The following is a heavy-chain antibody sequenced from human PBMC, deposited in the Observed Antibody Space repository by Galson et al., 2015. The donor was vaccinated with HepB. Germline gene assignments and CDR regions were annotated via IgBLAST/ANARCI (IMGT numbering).Heavy chain of an antibody. CDR2: INWNDDK. J-gene: IGHJ4*02. V-gene: IGHV2-5*01. CDR3: ARSLGLVGPYFDY. Sequence: PALVKPTQTLTLTCTFSGFSLRVSGMGVGWIRQPPGKALEWLAFINWNDDKRYNPSLKNRLTIIKDTFKNQVVLRMTNMDPADTATYYCARSLGLVGPYFDYWGQGSPITVSP. CDR1: GFSLRVSGMG. D-gene: IGHD3/OR15-3a*01.